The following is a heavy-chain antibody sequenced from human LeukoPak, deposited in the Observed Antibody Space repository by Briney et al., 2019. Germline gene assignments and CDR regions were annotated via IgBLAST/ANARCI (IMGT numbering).Heavy chain of an antibody. CDR3: GRAMDY. CDR2: ISRSGNTI. Sequence: RGSLRLSCAASGFIVSSHEMGWVRQAPGEGLEWVSYISRSGNTIHYADSVKGRLTISRDNDKNSQYLRINSLRAEYTADYCCGRAMDYWGQGTLVTVSS. CDR1: GFIVSSHE. J-gene: IGHJ4*02. V-gene: IGHV3-48*03.